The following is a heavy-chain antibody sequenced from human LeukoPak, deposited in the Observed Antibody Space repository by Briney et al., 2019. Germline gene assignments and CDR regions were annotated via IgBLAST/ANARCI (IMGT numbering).Heavy chain of an antibody. V-gene: IGHV4-4*07. Sequence: SETLSLTCTVSGGSISSYYWSWIRQPAGKGLEWIGRIYTSGSTNYNPSLKSRVTMSVDTSKNQFSLKLSSVTAADTGVYYCAREEDSSCWSANYYYYYGMDVWGQGTTVTVSS. J-gene: IGHJ6*02. CDR2: IYTSGST. D-gene: IGHD6-19*01. CDR1: GGSISSYY. CDR3: AREEDSSCWSANYYYYYGMDV.